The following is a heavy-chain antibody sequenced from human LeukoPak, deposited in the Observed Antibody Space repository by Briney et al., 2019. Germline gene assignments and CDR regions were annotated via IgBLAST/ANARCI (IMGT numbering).Heavy chain of an antibody. D-gene: IGHD6-6*01. Sequence: SETLSLTCAVYGGSFSGYYWSWIRQPPGKGLEWIGEINHSGSTNYNPSLKSRVTISVDTSKNQFSLKLSSVTAADTAVYYCARGVAASGHYSLYFDYWGQGTLVTVSS. CDR2: INHSGST. J-gene: IGHJ4*02. CDR3: ARGVAASGHYSLYFDY. CDR1: GGSFSGYY. V-gene: IGHV4-34*01.